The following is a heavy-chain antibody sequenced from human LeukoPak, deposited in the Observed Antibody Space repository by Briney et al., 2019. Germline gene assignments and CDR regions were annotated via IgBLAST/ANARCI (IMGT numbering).Heavy chain of an antibody. CDR1: GGSISSYY. CDR3: AGGCGVDCDRGLLHH. CDR2: IYNSGIT. Sequence: SGTLSLTCTVSGGSISSYYWSWIPQPPGKGLEWIGDIYNSGITNYNPSRKSRVTISIDTSKNQVSLKLSSVTAADTAVYYCAGGCGVDCDRGLLHHWGQGTLVTVSS. J-gene: IGHJ1*01. V-gene: IGHV4-59*01. D-gene: IGHD2-21*02.